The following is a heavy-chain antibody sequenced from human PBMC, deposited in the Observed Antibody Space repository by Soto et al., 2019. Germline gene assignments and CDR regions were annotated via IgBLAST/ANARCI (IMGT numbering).Heavy chain of an antibody. J-gene: IGHJ4*02. CDR3: ASGYCYGANCLG. V-gene: IGHV3-74*01. D-gene: IGHD2-15*01. Sequence: EVHLVESGGGLVQPGGSLRLSCAASGFTFSNYWMHWVRQAPGKGLMWVSRINSDGSSTTYADSVKGRFTISRDNTKNTLYLHMSSLRAEDTAVYYCASGYCYGANCLGWGQGTLVNVSS. CDR2: INSDGSST. CDR1: GFTFSNYW.